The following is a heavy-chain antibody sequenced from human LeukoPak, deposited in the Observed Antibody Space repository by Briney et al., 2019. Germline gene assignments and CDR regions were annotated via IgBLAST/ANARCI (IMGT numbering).Heavy chain of an antibody. CDR2: INHSGST. J-gene: IGHJ4*02. Sequence: PSETLSHTCAVYGGSFSGYYWSWIRQPPGKGLEWIGEINHSGSTNYNPSLKSRVTISVDTSKNQFSLKLSSVTAADTAVYYCARESQRSTVTIDYWGQGTLVTVSS. CDR3: ARESQRSTVTIDY. CDR1: GGSFSGYY. D-gene: IGHD4-11*01. V-gene: IGHV4-34*09.